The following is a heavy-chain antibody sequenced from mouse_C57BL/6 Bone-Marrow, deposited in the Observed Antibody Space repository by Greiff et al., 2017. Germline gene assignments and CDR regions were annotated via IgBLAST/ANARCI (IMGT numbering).Heavy chain of an antibody. V-gene: IGHV1-20*01. CDR2: INPYNGDT. CDR1: GYSFTGYF. CDR3: ARSRYDYPFAY. D-gene: IGHD2-4*01. J-gene: IGHJ3*01. Sequence: EVMLVESGPELVKPGDSVKISCKASGYSFTGYFMNWVMQSHGKSLEWIGRINPYNGDTFYNQKFKGKATLTVDKSSSTAHMELRSLTSEDSAVYYCARSRYDYPFAYWGQGTLVTVSA.